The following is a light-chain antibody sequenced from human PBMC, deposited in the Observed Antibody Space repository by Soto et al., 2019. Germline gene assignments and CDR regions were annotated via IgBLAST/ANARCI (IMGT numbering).Light chain of an antibody. CDR2: STN. J-gene: IGLJ3*02. Sequence: QAVVTQEPSFSVSPGRTVTLTCGLSSGSVSTSYFPSWYQQTPGQAPRTLIYSTNTRSSGVPDRFSGSILGSKAALTITGAQADDESAYYCVLYMGSGIWVFGGGTKLTVL. CDR3: VLYMGSGIWV. CDR1: SGSVSTSYF. V-gene: IGLV8-61*01.